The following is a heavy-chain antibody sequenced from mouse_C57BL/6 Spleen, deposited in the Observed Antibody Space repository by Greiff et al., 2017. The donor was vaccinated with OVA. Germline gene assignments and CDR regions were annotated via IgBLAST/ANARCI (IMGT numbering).Heavy chain of an antibody. CDR1: GFTFSSYT. J-gene: IGHJ1*03. D-gene: IGHD2-4*01. Sequence: EVQLVESGGGLVKPGGSLKLSCAASGFTFSSYTMSWVRQTPEKRLEWVATISGGGGNTYYPDSVKGRFTISRDNAKNTLYLQMSSLRSEDTALYYCARQYYDYDGDWYFDVWGTGTTVTVSS. V-gene: IGHV5-9*01. CDR2: ISGGGGNT. CDR3: ARQYYDYDGDWYFDV.